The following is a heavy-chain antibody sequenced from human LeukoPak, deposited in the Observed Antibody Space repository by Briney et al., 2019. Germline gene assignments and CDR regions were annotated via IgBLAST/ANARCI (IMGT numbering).Heavy chain of an antibody. CDR2: IYYSGST. Sequence: PSETLSLTCTVSGGSISSYYWSWIRQPPGKGLEWIGYIYYSGSTNYNPSLKSRVTISVDTSKNQFSLKLSSVTAADTAVYYCARDVSSSSGQTRLDYYYYYYMDVWGKGTTVTVSS. CDR1: GGSISSYY. CDR3: ARDVSSSSGQTRLDYYYYYYMDV. V-gene: IGHV4-59*01. J-gene: IGHJ6*03. D-gene: IGHD6-6*01.